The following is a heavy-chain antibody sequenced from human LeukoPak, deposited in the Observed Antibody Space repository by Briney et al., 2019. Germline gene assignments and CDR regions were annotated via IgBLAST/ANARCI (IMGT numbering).Heavy chain of an antibody. J-gene: IGHJ6*03. CDR2: IIPIFGTA. Sequence: SVKVSCKASGYTFTSYYMHWVRQAPGQGLEWMGGIIPIFGTANYAQKFQGRVTITADESTSTAYMELSSLRSEDTAVYYCARGAYGSALLALDVDYYYMDVWGKGTTVTVSS. D-gene: IGHD3-10*01. CDR1: GYTFTSYY. V-gene: IGHV1-69*13. CDR3: ARGAYGSALLALDVDYYYMDV.